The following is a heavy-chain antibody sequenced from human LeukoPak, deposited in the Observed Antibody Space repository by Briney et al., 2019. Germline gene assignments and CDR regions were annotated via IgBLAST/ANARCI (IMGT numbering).Heavy chain of an antibody. V-gene: IGHV4-4*07. Sequence: PSETLSLTCTPSRGSMSDYYWSWIRQSAGRGLEWIGRIHFSGSTNYNPSLRSRVTMSLDTSKKQVSLRLASVIAADSATYYCAREPTESRTAYWGQGALVTVSS. CDR3: AREPTESRTAY. CDR2: IHFSGST. D-gene: IGHD2-2*01. J-gene: IGHJ4*02. CDR1: RGSMSDYY.